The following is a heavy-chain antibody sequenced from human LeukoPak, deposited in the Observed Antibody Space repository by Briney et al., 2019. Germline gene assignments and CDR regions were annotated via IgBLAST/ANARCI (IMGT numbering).Heavy chain of an antibody. CDR3: ARDLQYYYDSSGYYARYYYYYMDV. Sequence: ASVKVSCKASGYTFTGYYMHWVRQAPGQGLEWMGWINPNSGGTNYAQKFQGRVTTTRDTSISTAYMELSRLRSDDTAVYYCARDLQYYYDSSGYYARYYYYYMDVWGKGTTVTISS. CDR2: INPNSGGT. J-gene: IGHJ6*03. D-gene: IGHD3-22*01. V-gene: IGHV1-2*02. CDR1: GYTFTGYY.